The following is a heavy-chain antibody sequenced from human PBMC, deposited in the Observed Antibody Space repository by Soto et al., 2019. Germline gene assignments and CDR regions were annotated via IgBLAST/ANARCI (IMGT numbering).Heavy chain of an antibody. CDR2: INPSGGST. D-gene: IGHD3-22*01. Sequence: QVQLVQSGAEVKKPGASVKVSCKASGYIFTNHYIHWVRQAPGQGLEWMGIINPSGGSTNYLQKCQGRISMTRETSTSTVYMELSSLRSEDTAVYCCARADYYDSSGFCYDCWGQGTLVTVSS. J-gene: IGHJ4*02. CDR1: GYIFTNHY. CDR3: ARADYYDSSGFCYDC. V-gene: IGHV1-46*01.